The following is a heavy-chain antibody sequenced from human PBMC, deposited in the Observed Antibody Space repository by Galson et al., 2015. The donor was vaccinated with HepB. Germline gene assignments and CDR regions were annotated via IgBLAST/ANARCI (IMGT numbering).Heavy chain of an antibody. J-gene: IGHJ4*02. CDR2: ISGSTNTM. D-gene: IGHD3-10*01. Sequence: SLRLSCAASGFTFYDYHMSWIRQAPGRGLEWVSYISGSTNTMYYADSVEGRFAISRDNAKNSLYLEMSSLRAEDTAVYYCARVLQWFGELSTEYYFDFWGQGTLVTVSS. CDR3: ARVLQWFGELSTEYYFDF. CDR1: GFTFYDYH. V-gene: IGHV3-11*01.